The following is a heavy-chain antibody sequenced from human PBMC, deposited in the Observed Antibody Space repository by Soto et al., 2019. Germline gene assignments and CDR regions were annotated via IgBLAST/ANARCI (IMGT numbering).Heavy chain of an antibody. Sequence: QVQLQESGPGLVKPSGTLSLTCALSGASIITDNWWSWVRQPPGKEMEWIGETYHSGNTNFNPSVKSRVTISADTSKNQFSLTVSSVTAADTAIYSCARASASSNLRGVVIKWSQGILVTVSS. D-gene: IGHD3-10*01. J-gene: IGHJ4*02. CDR1: GASIITDNW. CDR2: TYHSGNT. CDR3: ARASASSNLRGVVIK. V-gene: IGHV4-4*02.